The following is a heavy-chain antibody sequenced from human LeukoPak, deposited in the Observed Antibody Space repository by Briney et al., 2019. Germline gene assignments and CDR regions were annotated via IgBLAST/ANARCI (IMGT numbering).Heavy chain of an antibody. CDR1: GGSISSYY. Sequence: SETLSLTCTVSGGSISSYYWSWIRQPPGKGLEWIGYIYYSGSTNYNPSLKSRVTISVDTSKNQFSLKLSSVTAADTAVYYCARGYGIAAAYSGTWFDPWGQGTLVTVSS. J-gene: IGHJ5*02. D-gene: IGHD6-13*01. CDR3: ARGYGIAAAYSGTWFDP. V-gene: IGHV4-59*12. CDR2: IYYSGST.